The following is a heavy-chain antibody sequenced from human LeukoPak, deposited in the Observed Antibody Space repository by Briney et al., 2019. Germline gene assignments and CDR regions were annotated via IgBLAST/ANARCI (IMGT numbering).Heavy chain of an antibody. Sequence: GASVKVSCKASGGTFSSYAISWVRQAPGQGLEWMGRIIPILGIANYAQKFQGRVTITADKSTSTAYMELSSLRSEDTAVYYCAREMATTYYYYYGMDVWGQGTTVTVSS. D-gene: IGHD5-24*01. CDR1: GGTFSSYA. V-gene: IGHV1-69*04. J-gene: IGHJ6*02. CDR2: IIPILGIA. CDR3: AREMATTYYYYYGMDV.